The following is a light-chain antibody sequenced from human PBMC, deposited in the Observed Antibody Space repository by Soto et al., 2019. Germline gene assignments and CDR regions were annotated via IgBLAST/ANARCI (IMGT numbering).Light chain of an antibody. V-gene: IGKV3-15*01. CDR2: GAS. Sequence: EILMTQSPATLYVSPGERATLSCRASQSLSRNLAWYQQKPGHAHRLLIYGASTRASGIPARFSGVGSGTEFTLTISSLQSEDFALCYCQHYNDWPPAFTFGPGTKVHL. CDR1: QSLSRN. CDR3: QHYNDWPPAFT. J-gene: IGKJ3*01.